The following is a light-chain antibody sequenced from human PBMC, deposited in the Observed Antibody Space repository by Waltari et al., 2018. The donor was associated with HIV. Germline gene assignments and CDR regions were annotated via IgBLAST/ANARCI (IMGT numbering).Light chain of an antibody. V-gene: IGKV4-1*01. CDR3: QQYYSTPYT. CDR2: WAS. CDR1: QSVLYSSHNKNY. J-gene: IGKJ2*01. Sequence: DIVMTQFPDSLAVSLGERATINCKSSQSVLYSSHNKNYLAWYQQKPGQPPKLLIYWASTRESGVPDRFSGSGSGTDFTLTISSLQAEDVAVYYCQQYYSTPYTFGQGTKLEIK.